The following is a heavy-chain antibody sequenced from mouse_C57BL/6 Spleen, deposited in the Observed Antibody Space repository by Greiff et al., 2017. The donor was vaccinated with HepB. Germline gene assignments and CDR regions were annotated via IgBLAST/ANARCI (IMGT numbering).Heavy chain of an antibody. CDR1: GYTFTSYW. D-gene: IGHD1-1*01. CDR3: ARLHNYYGSSYYYAMDY. CDR2: IYPGSGST. Sequence: VQLQQPGAELVKPGASVKMSCKASGYTFTSYWITWVKQRPGQGLEWIGDIYPGSGSTNYNEKFKSKATLTVDTSSSTAYMQLSSLTSEDSAVYYCARLHNYYGSSYYYAMDYWGQGTSVTVSS. V-gene: IGHV1-55*01. J-gene: IGHJ4*01.